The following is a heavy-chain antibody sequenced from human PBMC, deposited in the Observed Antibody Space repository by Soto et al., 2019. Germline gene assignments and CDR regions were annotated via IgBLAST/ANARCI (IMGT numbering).Heavy chain of an antibody. CDR3: ARAPYQPLPYYFDY. Sequence: QLQLQESGSGLVKPSQTLSLTCAVSGGSISSVDYSWNWIRQPPGKGLEWIGYIYHSGSTYYNPSLKSRVTISVDRSKNQFSLNLYSVTAADTAVDYCARAPYQPLPYYFDYWGQGTLVTVSS. J-gene: IGHJ4*02. CDR1: GGSISSVDYS. V-gene: IGHV4-30-2*01. D-gene: IGHD2-2*01. CDR2: IYHSGST.